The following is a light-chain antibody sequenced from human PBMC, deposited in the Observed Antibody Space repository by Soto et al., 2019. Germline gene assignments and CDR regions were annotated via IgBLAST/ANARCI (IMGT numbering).Light chain of an antibody. Sequence: QSALTQPRSVSGSPGQSVTISCTGTSSDVGAYNYVSWYQHHPGKAPKVMIYDVSARPSGVPDRFSGSKSGNTASLTISGLQAEDEADYYCCSYAGRYSLDVFGTGTKVTVL. J-gene: IGLJ1*01. CDR2: DVS. V-gene: IGLV2-11*01. CDR1: SSDVGAYNY. CDR3: CSYAGRYSLDV.